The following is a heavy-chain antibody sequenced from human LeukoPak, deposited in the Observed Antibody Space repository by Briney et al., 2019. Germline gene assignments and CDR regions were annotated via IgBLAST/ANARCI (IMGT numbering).Heavy chain of an antibody. CDR1: GFTFRSYG. CDR3: AKDPTLSAVPLDNWFDP. V-gene: IGHV3-23*01. Sequence: PGGSLRLSCAASGFTFRSYGMSWVRQAPGQGLEWVSIISGSGASTFYVDSVKGRFTISRDNSKNTLYLQMNDLRAEDTAVYFCAKDPTLSAVPLDNWFDPWGQGTLVIVSS. CDR2: ISGSGAST. J-gene: IGHJ5*02. D-gene: IGHD6-19*01.